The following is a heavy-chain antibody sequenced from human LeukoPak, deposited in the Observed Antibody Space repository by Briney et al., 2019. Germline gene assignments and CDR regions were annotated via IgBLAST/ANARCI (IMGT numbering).Heavy chain of an antibody. V-gene: IGHV3-48*03. CDR3: ARDDYDIVTGYYSMYSYGVDV. CDR1: GFTFSSYE. CDR2: ISSDGMTI. Sequence: GGSLRHSCEASGFTFSSYEMNWVRQAPGKGLEWISYISSDGMTIYYADSVRGRFTVSRDNTKNSLFLQMNSLRAEDTAVYFCARDDYDIVTGYYSMYSYGVDVWGQGTAVTVSS. D-gene: IGHD3-9*01. J-gene: IGHJ6*02.